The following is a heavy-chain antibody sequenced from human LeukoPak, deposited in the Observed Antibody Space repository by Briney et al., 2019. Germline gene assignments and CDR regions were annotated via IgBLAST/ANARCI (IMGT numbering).Heavy chain of an antibody. D-gene: IGHD6-19*01. CDR1: GGSISSYY. CDR3: VARAVAGSSYFDY. J-gene: IGHJ4*02. Sequence: PSETLSLTCTVSGGSISSYYWSWIRQPPGKGLEWIGYIYYSGSTNYNPSLKSRVTISVDTPKNQFSLKLSSVTAADTAVYYCVARAVAGSSYFDYWGQGTLVTVSS. V-gene: IGHV4-59*08. CDR2: IYYSGST.